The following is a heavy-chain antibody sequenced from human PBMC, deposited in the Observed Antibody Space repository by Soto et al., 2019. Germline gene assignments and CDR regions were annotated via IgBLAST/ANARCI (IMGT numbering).Heavy chain of an antibody. D-gene: IGHD2-15*01. CDR2: ISGSGGST. Sequence: EVQLLESGGGAVQPGGSLRLSCAASGFTFGSYAMSWVRQAPGKGLEWVSGISGSGGSTDYADSVKGRFTISRDNSKNTLYLQMNSRGAEDTALYYCAKKGCSGGSCYPSWFDPWGQGTLVTVSS. CDR3: AKKGCSGGSCYPSWFDP. J-gene: IGHJ5*02. CDR1: GFTFGSYA. V-gene: IGHV3-23*01.